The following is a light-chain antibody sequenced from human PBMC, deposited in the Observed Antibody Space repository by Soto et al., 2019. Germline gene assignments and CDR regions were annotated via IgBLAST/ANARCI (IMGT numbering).Light chain of an antibody. CDR1: SSNVGTFNL. CDR2: EVI. J-gene: IGLJ1*01. V-gene: IGLV2-23*02. Sequence: VRSQVAPVSGAPTGSINTACSCTSSNVGTFNLVSWYQQHPGKAPRLMIYEVIKRPSGVSNRFSGSKSGNTASLTISWLQVYVVADQACCADDGRSVYVFRPGTKHTV. CDR3: CADDGRSVYV.